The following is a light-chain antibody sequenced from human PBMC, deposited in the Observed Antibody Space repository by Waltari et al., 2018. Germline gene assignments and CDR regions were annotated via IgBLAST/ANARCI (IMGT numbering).Light chain of an antibody. CDR2: DAS. V-gene: IGKV1-33*01. CDR1: QDISNS. Sequence: DIQMTQSPSSLSASVGDRVTITCQASQDISNSLNWYQQKPGKAPKLLIYDASNLETGVPPRFSGSGSWTQFTFTISRLQAEDFATYFFQQDDIFPPYTFGQGTKVE. CDR3: QQDDIFPPYT. J-gene: IGKJ2*01.